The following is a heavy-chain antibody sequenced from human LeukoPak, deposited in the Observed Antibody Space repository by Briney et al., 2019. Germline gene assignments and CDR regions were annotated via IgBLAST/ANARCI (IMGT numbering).Heavy chain of an antibody. Sequence: ASVKVSCKVSGYTLTELSMHWVRQAPGQGLEWMGGIIPIFGTANYAQKFQGRVTITADESTSTAYMELSSLRSEDTAVYYCASYYYDSSGSGSFDYWGQGALVTVSS. D-gene: IGHD3-22*01. J-gene: IGHJ4*02. CDR1: GYTLTELS. V-gene: IGHV1-69*13. CDR3: ASYYYDSSGSGSFDY. CDR2: IIPIFGTA.